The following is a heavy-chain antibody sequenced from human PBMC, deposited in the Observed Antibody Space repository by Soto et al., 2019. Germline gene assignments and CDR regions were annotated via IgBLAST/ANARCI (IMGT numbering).Heavy chain of an antibody. CDR2: IRSKANSYAT. CDR3: AKDRLLCGGYCYFGGGVTGGMDV. Sequence: EVQLVESGGGLVQPGGSLKLSCAASGFTFSGSAMHWVRQASGKGLEWVGRIRSKANSYATAYAASVKGRFTISRDDSKNTLYLQMNSLRAEDTAVYYCAKDRLLCGGYCYFGGGVTGGMDVWGQGTTVTVSS. J-gene: IGHJ6*02. CDR1: GFTFSGSA. V-gene: IGHV3-73*02. D-gene: IGHD2-21*02.